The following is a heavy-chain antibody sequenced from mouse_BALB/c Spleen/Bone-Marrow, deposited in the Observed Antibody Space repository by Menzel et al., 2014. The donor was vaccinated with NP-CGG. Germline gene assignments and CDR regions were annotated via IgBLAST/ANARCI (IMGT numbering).Heavy chain of an antibody. J-gene: IGHJ3*01. D-gene: IGHD2-14*01. V-gene: IGHV1-14*01. CDR2: INPYNDGT. Sequence: EVKLMESGPELVKPGASVKMSCKASGYTFTSYVMHWVKQKPGQGLEWIGYINPYNDGTKYNEKFKGKATLTSDKSSSTAYMELSSLTSEDSAVYYCASPYYRYDGFAYWGQGTLVTVSA. CDR3: ASPYYRYDGFAY. CDR1: GYTFTSYV.